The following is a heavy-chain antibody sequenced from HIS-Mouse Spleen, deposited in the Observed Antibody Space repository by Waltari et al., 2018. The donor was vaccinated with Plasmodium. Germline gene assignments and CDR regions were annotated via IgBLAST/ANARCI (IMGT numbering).Heavy chain of an antibody. J-gene: IGHJ4*02. CDR3: ARVIPLGIPHFDY. Sequence: QVQLQQWGAGLLKPSETLSLTCAVYGGSFSGYYWSWIRQPPGKGLEWIGEINHSGSPNYNPAMKSGVTRSVDTSKNQFSLKLSSVTAADTAVYYCARVIPLGIPHFDYWGQGTLVTVSS. D-gene: IGHD7-27*01. CDR1: GGSFSGYY. CDR2: INHSGSP. V-gene: IGHV4-34*01.